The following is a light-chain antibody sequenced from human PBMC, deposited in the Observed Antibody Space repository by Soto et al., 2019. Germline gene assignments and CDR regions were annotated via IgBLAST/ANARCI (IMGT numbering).Light chain of an antibody. Sequence: DIVMTQAPLSLPVTAGEPASVSFRSSQSLLHSNGYTYLDWYLQKPGQSPQLLIYWGSNRASGVPDRFSGSGSGTDFTLKISRVEAEDVGVYYCMQALQTPWTFGQGTKVDI. V-gene: IGKV2-28*01. CDR2: WGS. CDR1: QSLLHSNGYTY. J-gene: IGKJ1*01. CDR3: MQALQTPWT.